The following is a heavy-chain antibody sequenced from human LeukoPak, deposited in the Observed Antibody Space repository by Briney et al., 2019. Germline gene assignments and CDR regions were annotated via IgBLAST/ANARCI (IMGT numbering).Heavy chain of an antibody. D-gene: IGHD2-15*01. CDR1: GSSMNNYY. CDR3: ARENFEGSGHRLFQF. CDR2: FYNSGST. Sequence: SETLSLTCTVSGSSMNNYYWSWIRQPPGRGLEWIGYFYNSGSTNYNPSLESRVTIALSTSKTEFSLKLTSATAADTAVYYCARENFEGSGHRLFQFWGRGTLVTVSS. J-gene: IGHJ1*01. V-gene: IGHV4-59*01.